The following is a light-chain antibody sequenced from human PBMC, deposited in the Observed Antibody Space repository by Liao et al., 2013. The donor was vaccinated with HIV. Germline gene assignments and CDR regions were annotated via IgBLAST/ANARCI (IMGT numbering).Light chain of an antibody. Sequence: SYVLTQSPSASVAPGKTASITCGGDSIGSKSVNWYQLRPGQAPVLVIYYDSDRPSGIPERFSGSNSGNTATLTISRAEAGDEADYYCQVWDSNSDHPYVFGTGTKVTVL. CDR3: QVWDSNSDHPYV. J-gene: IGLJ1*01. V-gene: IGLV3-21*01. CDR1: SIGSKS. CDR2: YDS.